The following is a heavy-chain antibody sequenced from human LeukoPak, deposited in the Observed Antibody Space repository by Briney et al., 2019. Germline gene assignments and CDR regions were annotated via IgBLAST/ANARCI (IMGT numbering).Heavy chain of an antibody. D-gene: IGHD1-26*01. J-gene: IGHJ4*02. CDR1: GGSISSGDYY. CDR2: IYYSGST. V-gene: IGHV4-30-4*08. Sequence: VKPSQTLSLTCTVSGGSISSGDYYWSWIRQPPGKGLEWIGYIYYSGSTYYNPSLKSPVTISVDTSKNQFSLRLSSVTAADTAVYYCARLEALYSGSYSDYWGQGTLVTVSS. CDR3: ARLEALYSGSYSDY.